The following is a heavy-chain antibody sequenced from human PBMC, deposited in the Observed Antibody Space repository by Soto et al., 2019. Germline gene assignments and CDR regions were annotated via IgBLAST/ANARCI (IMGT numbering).Heavy chain of an antibody. Sequence: SVKVSCTASGFTFTSSAVQWVRQARGQRLEWIGWIVVGSGNTNYAQKFQERVTITRDMSTSTAYMELSSVTAADTAVYYCARSPDSSGYYPRRYYYGMDVWGQGTTVTVSS. CDR3: ARSPDSSGYYPRRYYYGMDV. D-gene: IGHD3-22*01. CDR2: IVVGSGNT. CDR1: GFTFTSSA. J-gene: IGHJ6*02. V-gene: IGHV1-58*01.